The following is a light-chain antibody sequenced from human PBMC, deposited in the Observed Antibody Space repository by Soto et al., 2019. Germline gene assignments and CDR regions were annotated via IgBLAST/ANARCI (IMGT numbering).Light chain of an antibody. CDR1: DTNIGFYNF. CDR3: CSYAGTYTYV. Sequence: QSALTQPRSVSGSPGQSVTISCTGTDTNIGFYNFVSWYQQHPDKAPHLVIYDVNKRPSGVPDRFSGSKSGKAASLTISGLQADDEADYFCCSYAGTYTYVFGTGTKVTLL. CDR2: DVN. V-gene: IGLV2-11*01. J-gene: IGLJ1*01.